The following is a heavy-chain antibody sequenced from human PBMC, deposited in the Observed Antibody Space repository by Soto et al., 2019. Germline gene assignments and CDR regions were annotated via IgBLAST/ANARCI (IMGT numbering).Heavy chain of an antibody. J-gene: IGHJ4*02. CDR2: ISANGQGI. V-gene: IGHV3-23*01. Sequence: GGSLRLSCAASGFTFNNYAMSWVRQAPGKGLEWVSAISANGQGIYYADSVKGRFIISRDNPKNTVFLHMDSLTAEDTAVYYCAKDRDYPRDYFHYWGQGTLVTVSS. CDR3: AKDRDYPRDYFHY. CDR1: GFTFNNYA. D-gene: IGHD3-10*01.